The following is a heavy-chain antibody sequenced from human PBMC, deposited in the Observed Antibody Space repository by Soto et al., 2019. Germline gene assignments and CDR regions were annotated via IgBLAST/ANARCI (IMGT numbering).Heavy chain of an antibody. J-gene: IGHJ6*02. Sequence: QVQLQESGPGLVKPSETLSLTCTVSGGSISSYYWSWIRQPPGKGLEWIGYTYYSGSTNYNPALKSRVTISVDTSKNQFSLKLSSVTAADTAVYYCARRRGGMDVWGQGTTVTVSS. CDR3: ARRRGGMDV. D-gene: IGHD3-10*01. CDR1: GGSISSYY. V-gene: IGHV4-59*08. CDR2: TYYSGST.